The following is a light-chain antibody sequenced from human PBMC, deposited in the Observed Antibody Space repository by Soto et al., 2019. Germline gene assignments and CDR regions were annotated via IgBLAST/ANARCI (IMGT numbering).Light chain of an antibody. CDR1: QSLLHSNGYNY. CDR3: MQALQTRT. Sequence: DIVMTQSPLSMPITPVEPASISCRSSQSLLHSNGYNYLDWYLQKPGQSPQLLIYLGSYRASGVPDRFSGSGSGTDFTLKISRVEAEDVGVYYCMQALQTRTFGQGTKVA. J-gene: IGKJ1*01. CDR2: LGS. V-gene: IGKV2-28*01.